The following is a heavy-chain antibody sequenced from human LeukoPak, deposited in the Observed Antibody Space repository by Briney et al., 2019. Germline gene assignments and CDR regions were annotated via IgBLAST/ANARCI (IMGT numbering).Heavy chain of an antibody. V-gene: IGHV3-53*01. CDR1: GFTLSSNY. Sequence: GGSLRLSCAASGFTLSSNYMTWVRQAPGKGLEWVSLIDSGGSAFYADSMKGRFTISRDNSKNTLYLQMNSLRAEDTAVYYYARAFGAFDIWGQGTMVTVSS. D-gene: IGHD3-16*01. CDR2: IDSGGSA. CDR3: ARAFGAFDI. J-gene: IGHJ3*02.